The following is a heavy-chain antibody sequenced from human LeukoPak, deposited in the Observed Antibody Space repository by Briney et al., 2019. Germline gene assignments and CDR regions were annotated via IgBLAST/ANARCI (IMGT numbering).Heavy chain of an antibody. Sequence: AGSLRLSCAASGFTFSSYAMSWDRHAPGKGLEWVSGISGSGGSTYYGDSVKGRFTTSRDNSKNTLYLQMNSLRAEDTAVYYCAKALAAAGYYYYYGMDVWGQGTTVTVSS. CDR2: ISGSGGST. J-gene: IGHJ6*02. CDR1: GFTFSSYA. V-gene: IGHV3-23*01. CDR3: AKALAAAGYYYYYGMDV. D-gene: IGHD6-13*01.